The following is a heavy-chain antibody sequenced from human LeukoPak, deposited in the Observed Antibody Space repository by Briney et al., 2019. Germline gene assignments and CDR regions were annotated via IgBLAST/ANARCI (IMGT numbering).Heavy chain of an antibody. CDR3: ARDGVGSLPLDY. V-gene: IGHV3-23*01. Sequence: GGSLRLSCAASGFTFNTYAMSWVRQAPGRGLEWVSAISGSGGSTYYADSVKGRFTISRDNSKNTLYLQMNSLRAEDTAVYYCARDGVGSLPLDYWGQGTLVTVSS. J-gene: IGHJ4*02. D-gene: IGHD1-26*01. CDR2: ISGSGGST. CDR1: GFTFNTYA.